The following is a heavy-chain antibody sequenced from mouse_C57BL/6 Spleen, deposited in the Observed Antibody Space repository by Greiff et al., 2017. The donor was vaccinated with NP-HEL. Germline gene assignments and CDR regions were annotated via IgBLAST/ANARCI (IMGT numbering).Heavy chain of an antibody. V-gene: IGHV1-39*01. J-gene: IGHJ1*03. CDR1: GYSFTDYN. Sequence: VQLKESGPELVKPGASVKISCKASGYSFTDYNMNWVKQSNGKSLEWIGVINPNYGTTSYNQKFKGKATLTVDQSSSTAYMQLNSLTSEDSAVYYCARITTVDWYFDVWGTGTTVTVSS. CDR2: INPNYGTT. CDR3: ARITTVDWYFDV. D-gene: IGHD1-1*01.